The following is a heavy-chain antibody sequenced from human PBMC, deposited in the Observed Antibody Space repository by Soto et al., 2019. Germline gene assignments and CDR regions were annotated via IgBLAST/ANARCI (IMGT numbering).Heavy chain of an antibody. D-gene: IGHD5-18*01. J-gene: IGHJ4*02. CDR1: GFTFSSYG. CDR2: ISYDGSNK. V-gene: IGHV3-30*18. Sequence: SLKLACAASGFTFSSYGMHWVLQAPGKGLEWVAVISYDGSNKYYADSVKGRFTISRDNSKNTLYLQMNSLRAEDTAVYYCAKNTAMVLYYFDYWGQGTLVTVSS. CDR3: AKNTAMVLYYFDY.